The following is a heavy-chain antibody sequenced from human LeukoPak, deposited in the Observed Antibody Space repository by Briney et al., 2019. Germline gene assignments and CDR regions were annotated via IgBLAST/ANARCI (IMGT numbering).Heavy chain of an antibody. Sequence: GGSLRLSCAASGFTFSNFWMNWVRQAPGKGLEWVAHIKDDGGDKNYVDSVKGRFTISRDNAKKSLYLQMNSLTADDTAVYYCARGTGWYPDCWGQGILVTVSS. CDR2: IKDDGGDK. D-gene: IGHD6-19*01. CDR1: GFTFSNFW. CDR3: ARGTGWYPDC. J-gene: IGHJ4*02. V-gene: IGHV3-7*01.